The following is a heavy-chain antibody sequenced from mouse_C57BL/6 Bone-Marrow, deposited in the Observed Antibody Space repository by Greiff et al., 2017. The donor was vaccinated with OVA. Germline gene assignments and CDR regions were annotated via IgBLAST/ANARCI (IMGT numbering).Heavy chain of an antibody. V-gene: IGHV3-6*01. CDR1: GYSITSGYY. D-gene: IGHD1-1*01. CDR3: ARAAYTTVVHYGAMDY. Sequence: EVKLMESGPGLVKPSQSLSLTCSVTGYSITSGYYWNWIRQFPGNKLEWMGYISYDGSNNYNPSLKNRISITRDTSKNQFFLKLNSVTTEDTAASNCARAAYTTVVHYGAMDYWGQGTTVTVSS. J-gene: IGHJ4*01. CDR2: ISYDGSN.